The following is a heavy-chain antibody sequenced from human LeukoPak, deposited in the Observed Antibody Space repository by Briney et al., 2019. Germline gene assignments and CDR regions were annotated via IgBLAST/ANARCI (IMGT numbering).Heavy chain of an antibody. J-gene: IGHJ4*02. Sequence: ASVKVSSKASGFTFTTSAVQWVRQARGQRLEWIGWIVVGSGNTNYAQKFQERVTITRDMSTSTAYMELSSLRSEDTAVYYCAADPYDYGDYVLGYWGQGTLVTVSS. V-gene: IGHV1-58*01. CDR1: GFTFTTSA. CDR3: AADPYDYGDYVLGY. D-gene: IGHD4-17*01. CDR2: IVVGSGNT.